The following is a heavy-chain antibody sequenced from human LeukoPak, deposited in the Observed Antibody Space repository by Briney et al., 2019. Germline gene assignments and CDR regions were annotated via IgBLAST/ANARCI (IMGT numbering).Heavy chain of an antibody. CDR2: ISAYNGNT. CDR1: GYTFTSYG. J-gene: IGHJ6*03. V-gene: IGHV1-18*01. CDR3: ARANSAIGTSYYYYCMDV. D-gene: IGHD5-18*01. Sequence: GASVKVSCKASGYTFTSYGISWVRQAPGQGLEWMGWISAYNGNTNYAQKFQGRVTMTTDTSTTTVYMELRSLRSDDTAVYYCARANSAIGTSYYYYCMDVWGKGTTVTVSS.